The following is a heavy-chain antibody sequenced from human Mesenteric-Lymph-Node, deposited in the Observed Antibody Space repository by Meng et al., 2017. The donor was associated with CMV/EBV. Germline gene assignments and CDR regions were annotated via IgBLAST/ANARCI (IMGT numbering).Heavy chain of an antibody. V-gene: IGHV3-53*01. CDR3: ARGQTGTNWFDP. D-gene: IGHD1-1*01. CDR1: GFIVSSNY. J-gene: IGHJ5*02. Sequence: GESLKTSCAASGFIVSSNYMSWVRQAPGKGLEWVSIIYSGGSTSYADSVKGRFTISRDDSKNTLFLQMNSLRTEDMAVYYCARGQTGTNWFDPSGQGTLVTVSS. CDR2: IYSGGST.